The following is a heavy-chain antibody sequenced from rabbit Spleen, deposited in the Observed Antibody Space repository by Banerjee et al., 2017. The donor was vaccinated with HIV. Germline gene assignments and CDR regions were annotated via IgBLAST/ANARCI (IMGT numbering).Heavy chain of an antibody. CDR2: IYTTGTWT. CDR1: GFSLTYSDY. CDR3: ARVSSDWTYLNL. Sequence: QSLEESGGDLVKPGASLTLTCTASGFSLTYSDYMCWVRQAPGKGLEWIACIYTTGTWTYYASWAKGRFTISNPSSTTVALQMTSLTAADTATYFCARVSSDWTYLNLWGPGTLVTVS. V-gene: IGHV1S40*01. D-gene: IGHD8-1*01. J-gene: IGHJ4*01.